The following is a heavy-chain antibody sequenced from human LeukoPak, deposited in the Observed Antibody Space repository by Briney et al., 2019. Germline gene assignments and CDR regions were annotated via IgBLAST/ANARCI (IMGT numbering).Heavy chain of an antibody. CDR2: IKQDGSEK. J-gene: IGHJ4*02. V-gene: IGHV3-7*05. CDR3: ARSRGKGHYGDYLGY. Sequence: PGRSLRLSCAASGFTFSSYWMSWVRQAPGKGLEWVANIKQDGSEKYYVDSVKGRFTISRDNAKNSLYLQMNSLRAEDTAVYYCARSRGKGHYGDYLGYWGQGTLVTVSS. D-gene: IGHD4-17*01. CDR1: GFTFSSYW.